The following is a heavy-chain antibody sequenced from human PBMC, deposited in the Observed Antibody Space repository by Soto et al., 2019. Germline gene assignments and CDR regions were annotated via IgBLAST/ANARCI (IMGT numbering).Heavy chain of an antibody. J-gene: IGHJ6*02. Sequence: QVQLVESGGGVVQPGRSLRLSCAASGFTFSNYAMHWVRQAPGKGLEWVAVISYDGSNKYYADSVKGRFTMSRDNSKNTLYLQMNSLRAEDTAVYYCARDRITIFPLIGYYGMDVWGQGITVTVSS. D-gene: IGHD3-9*01. CDR1: GFTFSNYA. V-gene: IGHV3-30-3*01. CDR3: ARDRITIFPLIGYYGMDV. CDR2: ISYDGSNK.